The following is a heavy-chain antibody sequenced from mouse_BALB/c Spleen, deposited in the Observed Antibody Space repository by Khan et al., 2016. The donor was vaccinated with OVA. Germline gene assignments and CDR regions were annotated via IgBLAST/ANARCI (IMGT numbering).Heavy chain of an antibody. D-gene: IGHD1-1*01. CDR3: TRIDRSDFDY. CDR1: GYSFTGYF. V-gene: IGHV1-20*02. J-gene: IGHJ2*01. Sequence: VQLQQSGPELVRPGASVKISCKASGYSFTGYFMNWVMQSHGKSLEWIGRINPHSGETFYNQRFKDKATLTVDESSSTAHMELRSLASEDSAVXYCTRIDRSDFDYWGQGTTLTVSS. CDR2: INPHSGET.